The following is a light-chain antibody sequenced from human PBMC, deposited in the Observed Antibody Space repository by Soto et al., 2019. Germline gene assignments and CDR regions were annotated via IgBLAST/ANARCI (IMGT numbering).Light chain of an antibody. V-gene: IGKV3-20*01. CDR1: QSLSNSF. CDR2: DTS. J-gene: IGKJ1*01. Sequence: IVLTQSPGTLSLSPVERATLSCRASQSLSNSFIAWYQQKPGQAPRLLIYDTSSRATGIPDRFSGSGSGTEFTLTISRLEPEEFSVFYCQQYGSSGTFGKGTKV. CDR3: QQYGSSGT.